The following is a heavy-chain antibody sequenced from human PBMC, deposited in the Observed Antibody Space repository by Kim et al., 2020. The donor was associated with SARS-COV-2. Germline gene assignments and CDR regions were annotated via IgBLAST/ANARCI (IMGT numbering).Heavy chain of an antibody. D-gene: IGHD1-20*01. V-gene: IGHV3-48*04. J-gene: IGHJ5*02. CDR2: FSGGSTRI. Sequence: GGSLRLSCAASGFNFLDYGMNWVRQVPGERPEWISYFSGGSTRIHYRESVKGRFTVSRDNAKTSLSLQMTSLRVEDTAVYFCVRGSISLDNFFYPWGQGT. CDR1: GFNFLDYG. CDR3: VRGSISLDNFFYP.